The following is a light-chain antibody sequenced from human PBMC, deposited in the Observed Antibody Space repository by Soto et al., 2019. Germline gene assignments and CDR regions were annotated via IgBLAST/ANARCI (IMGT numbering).Light chain of an antibody. CDR2: DVS. J-gene: IGLJ3*02. CDR1: SSDVGGYNF. V-gene: IGLV2-11*01. Sequence: QSALTQPRSVSGSPGQSVTISCSGSSSDVGGYNFVSWYQQHPGKAPKLMIYDVSKWPSGVPGRFSGSKSGNTASLTISGLQAEDEAEYYCCSNAGSYTWVFGGGTKLTVL. CDR3: CSNAGSYTWV.